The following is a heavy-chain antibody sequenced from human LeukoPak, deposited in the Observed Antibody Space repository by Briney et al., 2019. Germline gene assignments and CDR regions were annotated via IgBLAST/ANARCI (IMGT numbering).Heavy chain of an antibody. CDR2: INHSGGT. Sequence: SETLSLTCAVYGGSFSGYYWSWIRQPPGKGLEWIGEINHSGGTNYNPSLKSRVTISVDTSKNQFSLKLSSVTAADTAVYYCARGHPTIAGSVFDYWGQGTLVTVSS. J-gene: IGHJ4*02. D-gene: IGHD1-1*01. CDR1: GGSFSGYY. CDR3: ARGHPTIAGSVFDY. V-gene: IGHV4-34*01.